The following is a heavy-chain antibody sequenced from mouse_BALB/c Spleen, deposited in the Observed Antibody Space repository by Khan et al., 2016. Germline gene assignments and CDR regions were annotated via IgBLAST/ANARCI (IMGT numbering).Heavy chain of an antibody. CDR1: GYTFTDYN. CDR2: IYPYNGGT. CDR3: ARSNDWYFDV. J-gene: IGHJ1*01. Sequence: VQLQQSGPDLVKPGASVKISCKASGYTFTDYNMHWVKQSHGKSLEWIGYIYPYNGGTGYNQKFKNKATLTVDNSSRTASMELRSLTSEDSAVYYCARSNDWYFDVWGAGTTVTVSS. V-gene: IGHV1S29*02.